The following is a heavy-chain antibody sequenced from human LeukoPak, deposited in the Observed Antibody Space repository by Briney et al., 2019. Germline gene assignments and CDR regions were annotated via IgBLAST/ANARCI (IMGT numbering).Heavy chain of an antibody. V-gene: IGHV4-38-2*02. CDR3: ARELYGGLDY. CDR1: GYSISSGYY. D-gene: IGHD4-23*01. CDR2: IYHSGST. Sequence: SETLSLTCTVSGYSISSGYYWGWIRQPPGKALEWIGSIYHSGSTYYNTSINSRVTISVDTPKNHFPLNLSSVTAADTGVYYCARELYGGLDYWGPGTLVTVSS. J-gene: IGHJ4*02.